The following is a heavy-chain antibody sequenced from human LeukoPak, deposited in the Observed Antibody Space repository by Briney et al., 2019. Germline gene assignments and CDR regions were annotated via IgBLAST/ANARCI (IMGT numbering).Heavy chain of an antibody. CDR3: ARRYYDSSGYSAFDI. V-gene: IGHV1-69*13. CDR1: GGTFSSYA. J-gene: IGHJ3*02. CDR2: IIPIFGTA. Sequence: SVKVSCKASGGTFSSYAISWVRQAPGQGLEWMGGIIPIFGTANYAQKFQGRVTITADESTSTAYMELSSLRSEDTAVHYCARRYYDSSGYSAFDIWGQGTMVTVSS. D-gene: IGHD3-22*01.